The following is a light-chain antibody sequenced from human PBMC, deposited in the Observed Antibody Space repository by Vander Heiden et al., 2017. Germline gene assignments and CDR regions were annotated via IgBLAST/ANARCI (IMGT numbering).Light chain of an antibody. CDR2: GAS. CDR1: QSVSSSY. J-gene: IGKJ1*01. CDR3: RQDGSSPPT. V-gene: IGKV3-20*01. Sequence: EIVLTHSPGTLLLSPGERATLSCRARQSVSSSYLAWYQQKPGQAPRLLIYGASSRATGIPDRFSASGSGTDFTLTISRLEPEDLTVSYCRQDGSSPPTFGQRTKV.